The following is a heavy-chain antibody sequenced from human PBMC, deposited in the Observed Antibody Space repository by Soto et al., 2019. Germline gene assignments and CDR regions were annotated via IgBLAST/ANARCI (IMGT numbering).Heavy chain of an antibody. CDR2: IIPIFGTA. J-gene: IGHJ2*01. CDR3: ARGVHYYDSSGYYSSYWYFDL. CDR1: GGTFSSYA. V-gene: IGHV1-69*01. D-gene: IGHD3-22*01. Sequence: QVQLVQSGAEVKKPGSSVKVSCKASGGTFSSYAISWVRQAPGQGLEWMGGIIPIFGTANYAQKFQGRVTITADESTSTAYMELSSLRSEDTDVYYCARGVHYYDSSGYYSSYWYFDLWGRGTLVTVSS.